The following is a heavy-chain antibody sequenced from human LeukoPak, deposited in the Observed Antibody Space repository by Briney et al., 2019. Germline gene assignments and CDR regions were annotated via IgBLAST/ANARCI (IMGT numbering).Heavy chain of an antibody. J-gene: IGHJ6*02. D-gene: IGHD5-18*01. CDR3: ARDKKRNSYGHNYYGKDV. CDR1: GFPVNSTY. CDR2: IHSGGST. V-gene: IGHV3-66*02. Sequence: PGGSLRLSCVASGFPVNSTYMNWVRQAPGKGLEWVSVIHSGGSTYYADSVKGRFTISRDTSKNMLYLQMNSLRPEDTALYYCARDKKRNSYGHNYYGKDVWGQGTTVTVSS.